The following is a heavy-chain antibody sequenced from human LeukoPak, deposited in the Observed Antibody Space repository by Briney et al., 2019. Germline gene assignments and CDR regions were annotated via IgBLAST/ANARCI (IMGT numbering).Heavy chain of an antibody. D-gene: IGHD3-22*01. Sequence: GGSLRLSCAASGLTFSSHWMHWVRQAPGKGLVWVSRITNDGSSTTYADSVKGRFTISRDNAKNMLYLQVNSLRAEDTAVYYCARVSSVDYYDSSGHRSMDVWGQGTTVTVSS. V-gene: IGHV3-74*01. CDR1: GLTFSSHW. J-gene: IGHJ6*02. CDR3: ARVSSVDYYDSSGHRSMDV. CDR2: ITNDGSST.